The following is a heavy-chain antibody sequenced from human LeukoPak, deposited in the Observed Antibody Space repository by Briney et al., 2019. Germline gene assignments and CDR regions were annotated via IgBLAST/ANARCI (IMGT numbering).Heavy chain of an antibody. J-gene: IGHJ4*02. D-gene: IGHD3-3*01. Sequence: PGGTLRLSCAASRFTFSNYAMRWVRQAPGKGLEWVSAISVGGDTYYADSVRGRFTISRDSSKSTLYLQMNSLRAEDTAIYYCAKDRAPITVFGVAPTASFDYWGQGTLVTVSS. CDR3: AKDRAPITVFGVAPTASFDY. V-gene: IGHV3-23*01. CDR1: RFTFSNYA. CDR2: ISVGGDT.